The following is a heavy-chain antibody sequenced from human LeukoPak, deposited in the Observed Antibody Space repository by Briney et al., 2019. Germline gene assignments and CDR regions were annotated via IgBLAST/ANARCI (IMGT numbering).Heavy chain of an antibody. J-gene: IGHJ4*02. CDR3: AKDIGYYYDSSGYFDY. Sequence: GGSLRLSCAASGFTFDDYAMHWVRQAPGKGLEWVSGISWNSGSIGYADSVKGRFTISRDNAKNSPYLQMNSLRAEDTALYYCAKDIGYYYDSSGYFDYWGQGTLVTVSS. CDR1: GFTFDDYA. CDR2: ISWNSGSI. D-gene: IGHD3-22*01. V-gene: IGHV3-9*01.